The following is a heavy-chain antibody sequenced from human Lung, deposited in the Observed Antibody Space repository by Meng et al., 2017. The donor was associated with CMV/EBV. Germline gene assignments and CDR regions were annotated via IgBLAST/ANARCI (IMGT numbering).Heavy chain of an antibody. CDR3: LRRSGGSV. V-gene: IGHV4-4*02. Sequence: ESGPALVQPSAPPSLPCAVSGASITNHNGWAWVRQPPGKGLEWIGEIPHRGSSAYNPSLKSRVSMSIDKSKNQFSLKLTSVTAADTAVYHCLRRSGGSVWGQGTLVTVSS. J-gene: IGHJ1*01. CDR1: GASITNHNG. CDR2: IPHRGSS. D-gene: IGHD3-10*01.